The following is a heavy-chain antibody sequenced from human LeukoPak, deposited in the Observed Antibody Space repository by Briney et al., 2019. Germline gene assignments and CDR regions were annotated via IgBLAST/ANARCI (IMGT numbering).Heavy chain of an antibody. V-gene: IGHV3-23*01. CDR2: ISGSGGST. CDR3: AKEMYYYDSSGPRPYYFDY. J-gene: IGHJ4*02. D-gene: IGHD3-22*01. CDR1: GFIFSNYA. Sequence: PGGSLRLACAASGFIFSNYAMSWVRQAPGKGLEWVSGISGSGGSTKYADSVKGRFTISRDNSKNTLYLQMNSLRAEDTAVYYCAKEMYYYDSSGPRPYYFDYWGQGTLVTVSS.